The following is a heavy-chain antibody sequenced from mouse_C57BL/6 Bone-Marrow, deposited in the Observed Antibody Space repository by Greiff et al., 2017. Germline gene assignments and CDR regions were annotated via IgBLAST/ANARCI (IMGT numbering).Heavy chain of an antibody. D-gene: IGHD1-1*01. V-gene: IGHV1-22*01. Sequence: EVQLQQSGPELVKPGASVKMSCKASGYTFTDYNMHWVKQSHGKSLEWIGYINPNNGGTSYNQKFKGKATLTVNKSSSTAYMELRSLTSEDSAVXYCARENYYSSHYYAMDYWGQGTSVTVSS. CDR1: GYTFTDYN. CDR2: INPNNGGT. CDR3: ARENYYSSHYYAMDY. J-gene: IGHJ4*01.